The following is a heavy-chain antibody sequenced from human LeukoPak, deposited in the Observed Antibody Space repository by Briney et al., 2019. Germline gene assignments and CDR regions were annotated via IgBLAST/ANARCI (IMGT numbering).Heavy chain of an antibody. CDR2: ISSGSSYI. Sequence: PGGSLRLSCAASGFGFSSYSMNWVRQAPGKGLEWVSIISSGSSYIFYADSVKGRFTISRDNSKNTLYLQMNSLRAEDTAVYYCARDISSRGYFDYWGQGTLVTVSS. CDR1: GFGFSSYS. V-gene: IGHV3-21*04. J-gene: IGHJ4*02. D-gene: IGHD1-1*01. CDR3: ARDISSRGYFDY.